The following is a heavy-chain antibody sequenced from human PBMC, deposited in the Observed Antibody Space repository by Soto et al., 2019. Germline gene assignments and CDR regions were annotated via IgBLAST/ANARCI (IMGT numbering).Heavy chain of an antibody. Sequence: GESLKISCKGSGYSFTSYWISWVRQMPGKGLEWMGRIDPSDSYTNYSPSFQGHVTISADKSISTAYLQWSSLKASDTAMYYCARKRVVPAATYHYYGMDVWGQGTTVTVSS. CDR1: GYSFTSYW. D-gene: IGHD2-2*01. CDR2: IDPSDSYT. CDR3: ARKRVVPAATYHYYGMDV. V-gene: IGHV5-10-1*01. J-gene: IGHJ6*02.